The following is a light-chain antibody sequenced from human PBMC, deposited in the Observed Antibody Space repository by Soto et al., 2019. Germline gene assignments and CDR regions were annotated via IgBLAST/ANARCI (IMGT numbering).Light chain of an antibody. CDR1: QGIANY. CDR2: GAS. CDR3: QSYNTVPRT. V-gene: IGKV1-27*01. J-gene: IGKJ1*01. Sequence: DIQMAQSPSSLSASVGDRVTITCRASQGIANYFAWYQQRPRKVPKLLIYGASTLEAGVPSRFSGRRAGTDYTLTISSLQPEDAATYYCQSYNTVPRTFGQGTKVEIK.